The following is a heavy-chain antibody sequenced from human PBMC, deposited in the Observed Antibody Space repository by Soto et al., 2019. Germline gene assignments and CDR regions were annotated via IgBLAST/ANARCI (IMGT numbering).Heavy chain of an antibody. CDR2: ISGSGANT. J-gene: IGHJ4*02. V-gene: IGHV3-23*01. CDR3: GKRQSGNFGRFDS. Sequence: GVLRLSCAASGFSISSDAMSWVRQAPGKGLEWVSGISGSGANTNYADSVKGRFAISIDNSKNTLYLQMSSLRAEDTAVYYCGKRQSGNFGRFDSWGQGTLVTVSS. D-gene: IGHD2-21*02. CDR1: GFSISSDA.